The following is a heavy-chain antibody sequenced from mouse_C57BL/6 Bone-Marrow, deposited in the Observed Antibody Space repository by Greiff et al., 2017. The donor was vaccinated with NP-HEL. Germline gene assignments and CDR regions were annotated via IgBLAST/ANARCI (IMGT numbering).Heavy chain of an antibody. CDR1: GYAFSSSW. Sequence: QVQLKQSGPELVKPGASVKISCKASGYAFSSSWMNWVKQRPGKGLEWIGRIYPGDGDTKYNGKFKGKATQTADKSSSTAYMQLSSLTSEDSAVYFCARPYDGYPAWFAYWGQGTLVTVSA. J-gene: IGHJ3*01. CDR2: IYPGDGDT. D-gene: IGHD2-3*01. V-gene: IGHV1-82*01. CDR3: ARPYDGYPAWFAY.